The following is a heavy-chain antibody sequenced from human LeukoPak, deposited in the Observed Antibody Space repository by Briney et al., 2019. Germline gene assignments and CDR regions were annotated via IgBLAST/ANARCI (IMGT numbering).Heavy chain of an antibody. V-gene: IGHV3-13*01. CDR2: IGAAGDT. J-gene: IGHJ4*02. CDR1: GFTFSSYD. D-gene: IGHD6-13*01. Sequence: GGSLRLSCAASGFTFSSYDMHWVRQPTGKGLEWVSSIGAAGDTYYPGSVKGRFTISRENAKNSLYLQMNSLRAGDTAVYYCARGRSSWYYFDYWGQGTLVTVSS. CDR3: ARGRSSWYYFDY.